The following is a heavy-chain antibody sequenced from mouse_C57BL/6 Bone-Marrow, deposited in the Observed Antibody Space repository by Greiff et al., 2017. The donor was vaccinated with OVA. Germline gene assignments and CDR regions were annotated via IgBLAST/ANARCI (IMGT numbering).Heavy chain of an antibody. CDR2: ISDGGSYT. D-gene: IGHD2-4*01. CDR1: GFTFSSYA. V-gene: IGHV5-4*01. Sequence: EVQGVESGGGLVKPGGSLKLSCAASGFTFSSYAMSWVRQTPEKRLEWVATISDGGSYTYYPDNVKGRFTISRDNAKNNLYLQMSHLKSEDTAMYDGARGGGLRRYAMDYWGQGTSVTVSS. J-gene: IGHJ4*01. CDR3: ARGGGLRRYAMDY.